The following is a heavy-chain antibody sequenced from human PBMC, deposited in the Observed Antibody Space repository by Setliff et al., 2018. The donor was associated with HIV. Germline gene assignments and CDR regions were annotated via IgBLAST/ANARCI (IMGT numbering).Heavy chain of an antibody. D-gene: IGHD2-2*01. CDR1: GFTFSTYA. V-gene: IGHV3-23*01. J-gene: IGHJ4*02. CDR3: AKFRYAIKSTYYFDS. CDR2: VGAVGGPT. Sequence: PGGSLRLSCAASGFTFSTYAMGWVRQAPGKGLEWVSTVGAVGGPTHYAESVKGRFTISRDNSKSTVYLQMNSVTPEDSAMYYCAKFRYAIKSTYYFDSWGQGILVTVSS.